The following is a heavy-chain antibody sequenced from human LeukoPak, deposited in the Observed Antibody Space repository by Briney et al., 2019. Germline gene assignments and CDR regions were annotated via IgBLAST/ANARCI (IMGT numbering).Heavy chain of an antibody. CDR1: GGSISSYY. V-gene: IGHV4-59*01. D-gene: IGHD3-22*01. J-gene: IGHJ3*02. Sequence: RPSETLSLTCTVPGGSISSYYWTWVRQPPGKGLEWIGYIYYSGTTYYNPSLKSRVTISLDTSKNKFSLNLTSVNVADTAVYYCVREGDYYESSGKDAFDIWGQGTTVTVSS. CDR2: IYYSGTT. CDR3: VREGDYYESSGKDAFDI.